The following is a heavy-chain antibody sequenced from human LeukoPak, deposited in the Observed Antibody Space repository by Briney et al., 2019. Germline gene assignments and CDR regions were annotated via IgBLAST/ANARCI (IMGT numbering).Heavy chain of an antibody. CDR1: GFTFSSYA. J-gene: IGHJ5*02. CDR2: ISGGGGST. D-gene: IGHD2-15*01. V-gene: IGHV3-23*01. CDR3: AKDHRVGQLLLLP. Sequence: GGSLRLSCAASGFTFSSYAMTWVRQVPGMGLEWVSTISGGGGSTYYADSVKGRFTISRDNSKNTLYLQMNNLRAEDTAVYYCAKDHRVGQLLLLPWGQGTLVTVSS.